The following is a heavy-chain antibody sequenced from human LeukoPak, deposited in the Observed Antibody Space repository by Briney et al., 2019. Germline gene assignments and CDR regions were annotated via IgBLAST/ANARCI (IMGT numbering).Heavy chain of an antibody. V-gene: IGHV1-2*02. J-gene: IGHJ4*02. D-gene: IGHD3-16*01. CDR2: INPNSGGT. CDR3: ARVRYRLAETYIDY. Sequence: ASVKVSCKASGYIFTGYYMHWVRQAPGQGLEWMGWINPNSGGTNYAQKFQGRVAMTRDTSISTAYMELSRLRSDDTAVYYCARVRYRLAETYIDYWGQGTLVTVSS. CDR1: GYIFTGYY.